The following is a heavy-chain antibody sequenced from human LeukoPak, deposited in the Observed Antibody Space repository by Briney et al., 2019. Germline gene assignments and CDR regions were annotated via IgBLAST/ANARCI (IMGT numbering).Heavy chain of an antibody. Sequence: GGSLRLSCTASGFTFGDYAMSWVRQAPGKGLEWVGFIRSKAYGGTTEYAASVKGRFTISRDDSKSIAYLQMNSLKTEDIAVYYCTRGVDIAVAHWGQGTLVTVSS. CDR2: IRSKAYGGTT. CDR1: GFTFGDYA. J-gene: IGHJ4*02. CDR3: TRGVDIAVAH. V-gene: IGHV3-49*04. D-gene: IGHD6-19*01.